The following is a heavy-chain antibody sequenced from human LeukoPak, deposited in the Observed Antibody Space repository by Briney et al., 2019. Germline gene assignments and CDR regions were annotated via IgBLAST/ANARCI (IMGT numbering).Heavy chain of an antibody. CDR3: AREVTEESFDY. V-gene: IGHV4-38-2*02. CDR2: IYHSGST. CDR1: GYSISSGHY. J-gene: IGHJ4*02. D-gene: IGHD4-23*01. Sequence: SETLSLTCTVSGYSISSGHYWGWIRQPPGKGLEWIGSIYHSGSTYYNPSLKSRVTISVDTSKNQFSLKLSSVTAADTAVYYCAREVTEESFDYWGQGTLVTVSS.